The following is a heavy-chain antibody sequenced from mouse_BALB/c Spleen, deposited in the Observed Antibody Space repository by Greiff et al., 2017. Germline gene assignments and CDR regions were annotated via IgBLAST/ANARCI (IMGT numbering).Heavy chain of an antibody. J-gene: IGHJ4*01. CDR1: GFAFSSYD. V-gene: IGHV5-12-1*01. CDR2: ISSGGGST. CDR3: ARRERPYAMDY. Sequence: EVQRVESGGGLVKPGGSLKLSCAASGFAFSSYDMSWVRQTPEKRLEWVAYISSGGGSTYYPDTVKGRFTISRDNAKNTLYLQMSSLKSEDTAMYYCARRERPYAMDYWGQGTSVTVSS.